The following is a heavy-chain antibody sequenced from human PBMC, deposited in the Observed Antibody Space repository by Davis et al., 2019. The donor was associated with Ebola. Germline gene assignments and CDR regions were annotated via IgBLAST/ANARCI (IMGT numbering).Heavy chain of an antibody. Sequence: PSETLSLTCTVSGGSVSSGSYYWSWIRQPPGKGLEWIGYIYYSGSTNYNPSLKSRVTISVDTSKNQFSLKLSSVTAADTAVYYCARDGDLGRDAFDIWGQGTMVTVSS. CDR2: IYYSGST. CDR3: ARDGDLGRDAFDI. CDR1: GGSVSSGSYY. V-gene: IGHV4-61*01. D-gene: IGHD2-21*02. J-gene: IGHJ3*02.